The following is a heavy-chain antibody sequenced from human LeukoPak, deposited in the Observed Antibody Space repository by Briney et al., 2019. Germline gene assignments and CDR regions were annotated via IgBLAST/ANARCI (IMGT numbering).Heavy chain of an antibody. CDR2: VSYDGSSE. CDR1: GFIFNNYA. V-gene: IGHV3-30-3*01. Sequence: GGSLRLSCAASGFIFNNYAMHWVRQAPGKGLEWVAVVSYDGSSEYYADSVKGRFTISRDNSKNTLSLQLNSLRAEDTAVYYCARAKGQQLVRGAFDIWGQGTMVTVSS. J-gene: IGHJ3*02. CDR3: ARAKGQQLVRGAFDI. D-gene: IGHD6-13*01.